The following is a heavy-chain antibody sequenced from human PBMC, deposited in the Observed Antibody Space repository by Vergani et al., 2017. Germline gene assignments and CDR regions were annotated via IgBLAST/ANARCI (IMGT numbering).Heavy chain of an antibody. CDR2: IYYSGST. J-gene: IGHJ6*02. Sequence: QVQLQESGPGLVKPSETLSLTCTVSGGSISSYYWSWIRQPPGKGLEWIGYIYYSGSTNYNPSLKSRVTISVDTSKNQFSLKLSSVTAADTAVYYCARHRPSRGTPYYYYGMDVWGQGTTVTVSS. CDR1: GGSISSYY. V-gene: IGHV4-59*08. CDR3: ARHRPSRGTPYYYYGMDV. D-gene: IGHD3-16*01.